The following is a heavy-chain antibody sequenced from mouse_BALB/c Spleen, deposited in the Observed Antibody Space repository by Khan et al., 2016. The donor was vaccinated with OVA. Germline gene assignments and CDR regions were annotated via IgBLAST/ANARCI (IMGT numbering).Heavy chain of an antibody. V-gene: IGHV1-7*01. CDR3: TRGGLFGIFVY. CDR2: INPSTGYT. J-gene: IGHJ3*01. CDR1: GYMFTSYW. Sequence: QVQLKESGAELANPGASVKMSCKASGYMFTSYWMHWVKQRPGQGLEWIGYINPSTGYTEYNQKFKDKATLTTDQSSSTVYMQRSSLTSEDSAVYYCTRGGLFGIFVYWGQGTLVTVSA. D-gene: IGHD1-1*02.